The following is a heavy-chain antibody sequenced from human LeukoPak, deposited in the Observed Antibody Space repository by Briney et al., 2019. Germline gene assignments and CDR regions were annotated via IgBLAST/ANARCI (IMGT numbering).Heavy chain of an antibody. CDR1: GYTFTSYD. CDR3: ARTEYDYDSSGYLSRPFDY. Sequence: ASVKVSCKASGYTFTSYDINWVRQATGQGLEWMGLMNPNSGNTGYAQKFQGRVTMTRNTSISTAYMELSSLRSEDTAVYYCARTEYDYDSSGYLSRPFDYWGQGTLVTVSS. CDR2: MNPNSGNT. J-gene: IGHJ4*02. D-gene: IGHD3-22*01. V-gene: IGHV1-8*01.